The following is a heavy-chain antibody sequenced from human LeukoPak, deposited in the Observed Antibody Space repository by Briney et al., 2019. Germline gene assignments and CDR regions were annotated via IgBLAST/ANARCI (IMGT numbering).Heavy chain of an antibody. CDR2: ITHSGST. CDR3: ARASHYSTSSGFAC. Sequence: SETPSLTSALSGGSFSGYFWTLIRQSPRKGLEWIGEITHSGSTNYNPSLKSRVTISIETSKNQFSLKLTSVPAADTAVYYCARASHYSTSSGFACGGQGTVVTVSP. J-gene: IGHJ4*02. CDR1: GGSFSGYF. D-gene: IGHD2-2*01. V-gene: IGHV4-34*01.